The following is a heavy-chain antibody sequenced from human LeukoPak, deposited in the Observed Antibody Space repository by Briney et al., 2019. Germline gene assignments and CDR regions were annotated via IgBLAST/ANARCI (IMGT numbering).Heavy chain of an antibody. J-gene: IGHJ6*03. Sequence: SVKVSCKASGGTFSSYAISWVRQAPGQGLEWMGRIIPIFGTANYAQKFQGRVTITTDESTSTAYMELSSLRSEDTAVYYCARELKEMDPDDYYYYYYMDVWGKGTTVTVSS. CDR1: GGTFSSYA. CDR2: IIPIFGTA. CDR3: ARELKEMDPDDYYYYYYMDV. V-gene: IGHV1-69*05. D-gene: IGHD2-8*01.